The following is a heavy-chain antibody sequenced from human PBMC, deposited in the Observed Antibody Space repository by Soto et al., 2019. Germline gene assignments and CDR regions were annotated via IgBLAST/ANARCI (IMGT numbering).Heavy chain of an antibody. CDR3: ARDWLRYYYCYGMDV. CDR2: ISYDGSNK. V-gene: IGHV3-30-3*01. Sequence: PGGSLRLSCAASGFTFSSYAMHWVRQAPGKGLEGVAVISYDGSNKYYADSVKGRFTISRDNSKNTLYLQMNSLRAEDTAVYYCARDWLRYYYCYGMDVWGQGTTVTVSS. D-gene: IGHD5-12*01. J-gene: IGHJ6*02. CDR1: GFTFSSYA.